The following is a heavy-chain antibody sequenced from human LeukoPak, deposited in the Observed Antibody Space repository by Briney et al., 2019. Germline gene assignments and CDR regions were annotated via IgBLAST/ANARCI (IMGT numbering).Heavy chain of an antibody. Sequence: GGSLRLSCAASGFTFNNFTMSWGRQAPGKGPEWLSAMTGPADTTYYAESVKGRFTNSRDYSKSMVYLQMNSLRVEDTAIYYCAKGAEIDHWGQGTLVTVSS. CDR1: GFTFNNFT. CDR2: MTGPADTT. V-gene: IGHV3-23*01. J-gene: IGHJ4*02. CDR3: AKGAEIDH.